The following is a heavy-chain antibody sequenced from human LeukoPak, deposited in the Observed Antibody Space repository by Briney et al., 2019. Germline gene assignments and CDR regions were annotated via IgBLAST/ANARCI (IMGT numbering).Heavy chain of an antibody. CDR3: ARRPAARAAGTYYYYGMGV. CDR2: IWYDGSNK. CDR1: GFTFSSYG. D-gene: IGHD6-13*01. V-gene: IGHV3-33*01. Sequence: GGSLRLSCAASGFTFSSYGMHWVRQAPGKGLEGVAVIWYDGSNKYYADSVKGRFTISRDNSKNTLYLQMNSLRAEDTAVYYCARRPAARAAGTYYYYGMGVWGQGTPVTVSS. J-gene: IGHJ6*02.